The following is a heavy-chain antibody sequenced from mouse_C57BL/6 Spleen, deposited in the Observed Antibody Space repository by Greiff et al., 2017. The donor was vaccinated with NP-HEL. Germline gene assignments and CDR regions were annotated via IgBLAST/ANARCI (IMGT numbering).Heavy chain of an antibody. CDR2: ISDGGSYT. CDR1: GFTFSSYA. CDR3: ARDKSYDGSTAMDY. D-gene: IGHD1-1*01. Sequence: EVKLVESGGGLVKPGGSLKLSFAASGFTFSSYAMSWVRQTPEKRLEWVATISDGGSYTYYPDNVKGRFTISRDHAKNNLYLQMSHLKSEETAMYYCARDKSYDGSTAMDYWGQGTSVTVSS. V-gene: IGHV5-4*01. J-gene: IGHJ4*01.